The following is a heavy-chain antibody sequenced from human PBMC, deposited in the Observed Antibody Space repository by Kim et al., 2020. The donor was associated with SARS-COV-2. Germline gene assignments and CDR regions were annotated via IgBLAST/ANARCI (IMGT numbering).Heavy chain of an antibody. V-gene: IGHV7-4-1*02. Sequence: ASVKVSCKASGYTFTSYGMNWVRQAPGQGLEWMGWINTNTGNPTYAQGFTGRFVFSLDTSVSTAYLQISSLKAEDTAVYYCAILESVGVVAVADYYGMDVWGQGTTVTVSS. CDR3: AILESVGVVAVADYYGMDV. CDR2: INTNTGNP. J-gene: IGHJ6*02. D-gene: IGHD2-15*01. CDR1: GYTFTSYG.